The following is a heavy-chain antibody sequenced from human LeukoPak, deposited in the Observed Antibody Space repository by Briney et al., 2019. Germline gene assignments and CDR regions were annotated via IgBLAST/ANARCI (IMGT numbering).Heavy chain of an antibody. CDR2: IYYSGNT. CDR1: GDSISSYF. CDR3: ARGRGSGSYGLFDY. V-gene: IGHV4-59*12. D-gene: IGHD1-26*01. J-gene: IGHJ4*02. Sequence: PSETLSLTCTVSGDSISSYFWSWIRQPPGKGLEWIGYIYYSGNTNYNPSLKSRVTISVDTSKNHFSLKLSSVTAADTAVYYCARGRGSGSYGLFDYWGQGTLVTVSS.